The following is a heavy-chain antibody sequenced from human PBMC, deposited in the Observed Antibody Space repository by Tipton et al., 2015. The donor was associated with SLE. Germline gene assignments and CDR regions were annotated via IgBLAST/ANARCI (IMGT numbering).Heavy chain of an antibody. V-gene: IGHV4-4*07. CDR1: GGSITGYY. J-gene: IGHJ3*02. D-gene: IGHD1-26*01. Sequence: TLSLTCTVSGGSITGYYWSWIRQPAGKGLEWIGRIYSAGGTNYNPYNPSLKSRTTMSVDTSKNQFSLRLSSVTAADTAVYYCARGVGTMSNDAFDIWGQGTMVTVSS. CDR3: ARGVGTMSNDAFDI. CDR2: IYSAGGT.